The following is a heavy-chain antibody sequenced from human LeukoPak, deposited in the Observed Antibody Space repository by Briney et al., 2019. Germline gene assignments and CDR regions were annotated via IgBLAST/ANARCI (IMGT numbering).Heavy chain of an antibody. J-gene: IGHJ4*02. CDR1: GGTFSSYA. V-gene: IGHV1-69*04. CDR3: ARVASGSSYSPSPFDY. D-gene: IGHD3-22*01. Sequence: GASVKVSCKASGGTFSSYAISWVRQAPGQGLEWMGRIIPILGIANYAQKFQGRVTITADKSTSTAYMELSSLRSEDTAVYYCARVASGSSYSPSPFDYWGQGTLVTVSS. CDR2: IIPILGIA.